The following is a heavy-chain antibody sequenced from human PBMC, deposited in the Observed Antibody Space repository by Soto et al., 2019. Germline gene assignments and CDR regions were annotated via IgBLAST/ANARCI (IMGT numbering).Heavy chain of an antibody. CDR2: INAGSGNT. V-gene: IGHV1-3*01. CDR3: ARDLTMVRGVIYYMDV. CDR1: GYTFTSYA. D-gene: IGHD3-10*01. J-gene: IGHJ6*03. Sequence: QVQLVQSGAEVKKPGASVKVSCKASGYTFTSYAMHWVRQAPGQRLEWMGWINAGSGNTKYSQKFQCRVAITRDTSATTAYMELSSLRSEDTAIYYCARDLTMVRGVIYYMDVWGQGTTVTVSS.